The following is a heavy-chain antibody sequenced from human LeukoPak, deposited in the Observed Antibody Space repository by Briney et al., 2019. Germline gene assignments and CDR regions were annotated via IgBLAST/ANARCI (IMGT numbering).Heavy chain of an antibody. J-gene: IGHJ4*02. Sequence: PGGSLRLSCAASEFTFSNYWMNWVRQAPGKGLEWVANIKQDGREKYYVDSVKGRFTISRDNAKNSLYLQMNSLRAEDTAVYYCARDRRYGYIDYWGQGTLVTVSS. V-gene: IGHV3-7*04. CDR3: ARDRRYGYIDY. CDR2: IKQDGREK. CDR1: EFTFSNYW. D-gene: IGHD4-17*01.